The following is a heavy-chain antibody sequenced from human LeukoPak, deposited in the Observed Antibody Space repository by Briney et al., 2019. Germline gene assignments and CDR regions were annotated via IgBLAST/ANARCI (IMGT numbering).Heavy chain of an antibody. D-gene: IGHD3-16*01. J-gene: IGHJ4*02. V-gene: IGHV3-7*01. Sequence: GGSLRLSCAASGFTFSTYWMSWVRQAPWKGLEWVANIKQDGTEKYYVDSVKGRFTISRDNAKKSLYLQMNSLRAEDAAVYYCARDRLGAEYDYWGQGTLVSVSS. CDR1: GFTFSTYW. CDR2: IKQDGTEK. CDR3: ARDRLGAEYDY.